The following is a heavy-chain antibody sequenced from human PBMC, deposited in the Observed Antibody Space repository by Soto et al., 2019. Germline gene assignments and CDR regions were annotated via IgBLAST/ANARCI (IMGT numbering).Heavy chain of an antibody. CDR2: MIPIFGTA. V-gene: IGHV1-69*06. Sequence: SVKVSCRASGGTFSSYAISWVRQAPGQGLEWMGGMIPIFGTANYAQKFQGRVTITADKSTSTAYMELSSLRSEDTAVYHCARGSMVNDYVWGSYRPEYYFDYWGQGALVTVSS. CDR1: GGTFSSYA. J-gene: IGHJ4*02. CDR3: ARGSMVNDYVWGSYRPEYYFDY. D-gene: IGHD3-16*02.